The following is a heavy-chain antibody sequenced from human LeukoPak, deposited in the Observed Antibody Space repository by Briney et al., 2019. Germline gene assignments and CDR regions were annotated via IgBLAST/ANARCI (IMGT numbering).Heavy chain of an antibody. CDR3: VDLGSSD. J-gene: IGHJ4*02. CDR1: GITLIGRW. V-gene: IGHV3-7*01. D-gene: IGHD5-12*01. CDR2: IKDDGSNT. Sequence: GGSLRLSCAASGITLIGRWMTWVRQAPGKGLEWVATIKDDGSNTYYVDSVKGRFTISRDNAKNSLHLQMTNLRVEDTAVYYCVDLGSSDCGQGTLVTVSS.